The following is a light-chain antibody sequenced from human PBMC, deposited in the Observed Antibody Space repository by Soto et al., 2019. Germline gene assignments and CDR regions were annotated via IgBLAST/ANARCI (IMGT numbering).Light chain of an antibody. J-gene: IGKJ4*01. Sequence: EIVLTQSPGTLPMSPGERATLSCRASQSVSSSYLAWYQQKPGQAPRLLIYGASSRATGIPHRFSGSGSGTAISLTISRLEPEDFAAYYCHEYGSSPPTFGGGTKVEIK. V-gene: IGKV3-20*01. CDR3: HEYGSSPPT. CDR1: QSVSSSY. CDR2: GAS.